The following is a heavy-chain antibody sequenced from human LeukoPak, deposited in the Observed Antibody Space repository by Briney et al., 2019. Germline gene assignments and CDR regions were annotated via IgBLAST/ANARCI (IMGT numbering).Heavy chain of an antibody. CDR1: GFTFSDYY. V-gene: IGHV3-11*01. CDR3: AKNNPYCGGDCYSDDAFDI. D-gene: IGHD2-21*02. CDR2: ISSSGSYI. Sequence: PGGSLRLSCAASGFTFSDYYMSWIRQAPGKGLEWVSYISSSGSYIYYADSVKGRFTISRDNAKNSLYLQMNSLRAEDTAVYYCAKNNPYCGGDCYSDDAFDIWGQGTMVTVSS. J-gene: IGHJ3*02.